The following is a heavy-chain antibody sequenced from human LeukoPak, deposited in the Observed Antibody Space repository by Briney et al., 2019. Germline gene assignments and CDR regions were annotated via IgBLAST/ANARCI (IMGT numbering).Heavy chain of an antibody. V-gene: IGHV1-2*02. CDR2: INPNSGGT. CDR3: ARVPGRTIAVAGTGYFDY. Sequence: ASVKVSCKASGYTFTGYYMHWVRQAPGQGREWMGWINPNSGGTNYAQKFQGRVTMTRDTSISTAYMELSRLRSDDTAVYYCARVPGRTIAVAGTGYFDYWGQGTLVTVSS. J-gene: IGHJ4*02. D-gene: IGHD6-19*01. CDR1: GYTFTGYY.